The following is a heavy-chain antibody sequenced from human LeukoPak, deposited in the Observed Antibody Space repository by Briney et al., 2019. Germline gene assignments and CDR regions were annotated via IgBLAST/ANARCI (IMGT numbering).Heavy chain of an antibody. J-gene: IGHJ4*02. Sequence: GGSLRPSCAASGFTVSSDHMSWVRQAPGKGLEWVSVIYSGGSTYYADSVKGRFTISRDNSKNTLYLQMDSLRAEDTAVYYCARGHWLVRRYYFDYWGQGTLVTVSS. D-gene: IGHD6-19*01. CDR3: ARGHWLVRRYYFDY. V-gene: IGHV3-66*01. CDR1: GFTVSSDH. CDR2: IYSGGST.